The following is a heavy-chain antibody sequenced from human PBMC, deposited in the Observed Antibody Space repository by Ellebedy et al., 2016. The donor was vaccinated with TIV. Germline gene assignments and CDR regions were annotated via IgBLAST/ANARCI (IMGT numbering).Heavy chain of an antibody. CDR1: GFSFRSYW. CDR2: IYQDGSDQ. D-gene: IGHD4-17*01. V-gene: IGHV3-7*01. J-gene: IGHJ5*01. CDR3: ARRGSYGDYAVQINSWFDS. Sequence: PGGSLRLSCAASGFSFRSYWMSWVRQAPGKGLEWVANIYQDGSDQYYVDSVKGRFTISRDNANKSLFLQMNSLRVEDTAVYYCARRGSYGDYAVQINSWFDSWGQGTLVTFSS.